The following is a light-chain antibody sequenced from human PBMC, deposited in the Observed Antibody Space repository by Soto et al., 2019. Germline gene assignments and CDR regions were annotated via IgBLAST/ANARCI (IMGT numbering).Light chain of an antibody. CDR3: QQRSNWPST. CDR1: QSVSSY. J-gene: IGKJ4*01. Sequence: EIVLTQSPATLSLSPGERATLSCRASQSVSSYLAWYQQKPGQAPSLLIYDASTRATGIPARFSGSGSGTDFALTISSLEPEDFAVYYCQQRSNWPSTFGGGTKVEIK. CDR2: DAS. V-gene: IGKV3-11*01.